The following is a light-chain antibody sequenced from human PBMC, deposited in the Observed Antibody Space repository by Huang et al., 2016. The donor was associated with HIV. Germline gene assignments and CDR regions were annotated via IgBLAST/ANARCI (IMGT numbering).Light chain of an antibody. CDR1: QRVNSN. CDR2: SAS. CDR3: QQYNDWPPWT. V-gene: IGKV3-15*01. J-gene: IGKJ1*01. Sequence: EIVMTQSPATLSVSPGERATLSCRASQRVNSNLAWYQQKPGQAPRLLIYSASTRATGIPARFSGSGSGTEFTLTISSLQSEDCAVYCCQQYNDWPPWTFGQGTKVEIK.